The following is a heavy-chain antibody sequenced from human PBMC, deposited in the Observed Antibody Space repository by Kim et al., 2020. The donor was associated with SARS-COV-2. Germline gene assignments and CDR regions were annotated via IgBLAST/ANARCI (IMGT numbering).Heavy chain of an antibody. D-gene: IGHD3-10*01. CDR3: ARDQGLHYYGSGVGWFDP. CDR1: GYTFTGYY. CDR2: INPNSGGT. V-gene: IGHV1-2*02. J-gene: IGHJ5*02. Sequence: ASVKVSCKASGYTFTGYYMHWVRQAPGQGLEWMGWINPNSGGTNYAQKFQGRVTMTRDTSISTAYMELSRLRSDDTAVYYCARDQGLHYYGSGVGWFDPWGQGTLVTVSS.